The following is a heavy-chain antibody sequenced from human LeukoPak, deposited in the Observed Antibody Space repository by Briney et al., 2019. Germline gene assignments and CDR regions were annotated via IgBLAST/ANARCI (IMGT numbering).Heavy chain of an antibody. Sequence: PGGSLRLSCAASGFTFSDHYMDWVRQAPGKGLEWVGRTRNKANSYTTEYAASVKGRFTISRDDSKNSLYLQMNSLKTEDTAVYYCASAYYDSSGYYYYPYWGQGTLVTVSS. CDR2: TRNKANSYTT. V-gene: IGHV3-72*01. CDR1: GFTFSDHY. CDR3: ASAYYDSSGYYYYPY. J-gene: IGHJ4*02. D-gene: IGHD3-22*01.